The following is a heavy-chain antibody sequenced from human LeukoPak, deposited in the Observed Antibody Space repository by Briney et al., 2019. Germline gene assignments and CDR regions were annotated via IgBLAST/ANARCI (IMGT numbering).Heavy chain of an antibody. Sequence: GASVKVSCNASGYTFHNYGISWGRHAPRQGLEWMGWISPHIGNTDYTERLQTRVTITTDTSTTTTFMYMMSLRSDDTAVYYCARTSGVSAAGSPYYFDYWGQGTLVTVSS. D-gene: IGHD6-13*01. CDR3: ARTSGVSAAGSPYYFDY. V-gene: IGHV1-18*01. CDR1: GYTFHNYG. J-gene: IGHJ4*02. CDR2: ISPHIGNT.